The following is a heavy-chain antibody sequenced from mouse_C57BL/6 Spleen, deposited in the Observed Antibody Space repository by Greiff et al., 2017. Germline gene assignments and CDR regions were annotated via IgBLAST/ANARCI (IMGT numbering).Heavy chain of an antibody. CDR3: ARVLLLRWYFDV. V-gene: IGHV5-4*01. J-gene: IGHJ1*03. Sequence: EVQLQESGGGLVKPGGSLKLSCAASGFTFSSYAMSWVRQTPEKRLEWVATISDGGSYTYYPDNVKGRFTISRDNAKNNLYMQMSHLKSEDTAMYYCARVLLLRWYFDVWGTGTTVAVAS. CDR2: ISDGGSYT. CDR1: GFTFSSYA. D-gene: IGHD1-1*01.